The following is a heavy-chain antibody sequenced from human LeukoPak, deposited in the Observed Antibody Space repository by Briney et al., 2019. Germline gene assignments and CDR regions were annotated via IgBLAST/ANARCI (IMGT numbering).Heavy chain of an antibody. J-gene: IGHJ6*02. CDR2: IYYSGST. Sequence: SETLSLTCTVSGGSISSYYWSWIRQPPGKGLEWIGYIYYSGSTNYNPSLKSRVTISVDTSKKQFSLKLSSVTAADTAVYYCARGPSDSYGMGVWGQGTTVTVSS. V-gene: IGHV4-59*01. CDR1: GGSISSYY. CDR3: ARGPSDSYGMGV.